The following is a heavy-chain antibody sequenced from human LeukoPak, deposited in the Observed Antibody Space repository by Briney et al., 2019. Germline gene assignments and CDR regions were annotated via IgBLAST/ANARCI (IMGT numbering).Heavy chain of an antibody. Sequence: SETLSLTCTVSGGSINSVDYYWNWIRQPPGKGLEWIGYVYYSGTTYYNPSLESRLTMSLSTPKNQFSLNLRSVTAADTAMYYCARGTYCGGDCYRVFDYWGQGTLVTVSS. V-gene: IGHV4-30-4*08. CDR3: ARGTYCGGDCYRVFDY. CDR2: VYYSGTT. CDR1: GGSINSVDYY. J-gene: IGHJ4*02. D-gene: IGHD2-21*02.